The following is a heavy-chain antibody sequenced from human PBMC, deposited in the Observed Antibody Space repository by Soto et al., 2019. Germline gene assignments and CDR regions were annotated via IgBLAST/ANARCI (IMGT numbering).Heavy chain of an antibody. D-gene: IGHD4-17*01. CDR3: AHDYVGYYGMDV. J-gene: IGHJ6*02. CDR2: IYWDDAQ. V-gene: IGHV2-5*02. Sequence: QITLKESGPTLVKPTQTLTLTCTFSGFSLTTNGVGVGWIRQPPGKALEWLALIYWDDAQRYSPSLKSRLTITKDTSKKQVVLTMTNMAPVDTATYYCAHDYVGYYGMDVWGQGITVTVSS. CDR1: GFSLTTNGVG.